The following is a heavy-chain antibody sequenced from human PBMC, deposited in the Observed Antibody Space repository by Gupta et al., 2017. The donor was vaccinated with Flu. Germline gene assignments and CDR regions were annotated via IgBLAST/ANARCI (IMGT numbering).Heavy chain of an antibody. D-gene: IGHD2-8*01. V-gene: IGHV4-39*01. CDR1: VGSIHSRSYS. CDR2: INYSGST. CDR3: ARLQTSYAAASPTRYFDL. J-gene: IGHJ2*01. Sequence: QMQLHESGPRLLKPSETLCLTCTVSVGSIHSRSYSCGCSRERPGKGLEWIGSINYSGSTYYKPSLKSRVTISVEPSKNQFSLRLSSVTAADTAVYYCARLQTSYAAASPTRYFDLWGRGTLVSVSS.